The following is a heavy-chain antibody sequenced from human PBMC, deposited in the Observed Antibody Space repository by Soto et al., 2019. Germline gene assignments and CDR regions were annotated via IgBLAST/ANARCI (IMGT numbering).Heavy chain of an antibody. CDR2: IYYSGDT. CDR3: ARHFMTTVTEYYFDS. CDR1: GGSMITTVSY. J-gene: IGHJ4*02. Sequence: PSETLSLTCTVAGGSMITTVSYWGWVRQPPGKGLEWIGSIYYSGDTFDSPSLSSRVTTSVDTSKKQFSLRLSSVTAADTAVYYCARHFMTTVTEYYFDSWGQGTLVTVSS. V-gene: IGHV4-39*01. D-gene: IGHD4-17*01.